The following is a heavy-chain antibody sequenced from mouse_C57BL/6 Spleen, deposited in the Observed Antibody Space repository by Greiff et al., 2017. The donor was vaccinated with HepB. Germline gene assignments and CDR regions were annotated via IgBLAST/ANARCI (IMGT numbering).Heavy chain of an antibody. D-gene: IGHD1-1*01. J-gene: IGHJ1*03. Sequence: QVQLQQSGPGLVQPSQSLSITCTVSGFSLTSYGVHWVRQSPGKGLEWLGVIWSGGSTDYNAAFISRLSISKDNSKSQVFFKMNSLQADDTAIYYCARRHGSSYDWYFDVWGTGTTVTVSS. CDR2: IWSGGST. CDR1: GFSLTSYG. V-gene: IGHV2-2*01. CDR3: ARRHGSSYDWYFDV.